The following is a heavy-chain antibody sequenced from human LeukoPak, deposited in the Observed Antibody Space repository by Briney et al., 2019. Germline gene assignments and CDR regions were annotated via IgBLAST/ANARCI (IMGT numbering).Heavy chain of an antibody. Sequence: GASVKVSCKASGYTFTSYYMHWVRQAPGQGLEWMGRINPSGGSTSYAQKFQGRVTMTRDTSTSTVYMELSSLRSEDTAVYYCARDLYYYGSETNAPDYWGQGTLVTVSS. CDR3: ARDLYYYGSETNAPDY. CDR1: GYTFTSYY. V-gene: IGHV1-46*01. CDR2: INPSGGST. D-gene: IGHD3-10*01. J-gene: IGHJ4*02.